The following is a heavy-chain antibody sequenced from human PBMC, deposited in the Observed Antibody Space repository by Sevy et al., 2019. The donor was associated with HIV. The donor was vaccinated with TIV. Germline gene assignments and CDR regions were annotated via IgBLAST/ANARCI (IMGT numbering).Heavy chain of an antibody. CDR2: IWYDGSSK. CDR1: GFTFSSYG. J-gene: IGHJ4*02. Sequence: GGSLRLSCAASGFTFSSYGMHWVRQATGKGLEWVAVIWYDGSSKYYADSVKGRFTVSRDNSRNTLYLQMNSLRAEDTAVYYCARDKLLPFTVTMVRGALSYYFDSWGQGTLVTVSS. V-gene: IGHV3-33*01. D-gene: IGHD3-10*01. CDR3: ARDKLLPFTVTMVRGALSYYFDS.